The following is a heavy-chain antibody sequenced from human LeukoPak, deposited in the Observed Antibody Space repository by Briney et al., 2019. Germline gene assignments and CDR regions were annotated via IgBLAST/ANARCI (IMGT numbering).Heavy chain of an antibody. CDR1: RVSISGYY. CDR3: ARLLYYGSGSYYNWFDP. J-gene: IGHJ5*02. CDR2: IHYSGST. Sequence: PSETLSLTCSVSRVSISGYYWSWIRQPPGKGLEWIGYIHYSGSTNYNPSLKSRVTISVDTSKNQFSLKLSSVTAADTAMYYCARLLYYGSGSYYNWFDPWGQGTLVTVSS. V-gene: IGHV4-59*08. D-gene: IGHD3-10*01.